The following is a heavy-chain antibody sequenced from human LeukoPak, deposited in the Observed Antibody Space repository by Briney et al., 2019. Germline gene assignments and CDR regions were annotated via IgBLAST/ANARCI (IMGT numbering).Heavy chain of an antibody. CDR2: ISTDGSST. D-gene: IGHD6-19*01. CDR3: ARRTVAGSLGY. J-gene: IGHJ4*02. Sequence: GGSLRLSCAASGFTFNNYWMHWVRRAPGKGLVWVSRISTDGSSTSYAGSVEGRFTISRDNAKNTLYLQMNSLRTEDTAVYYCARRTVAGSLGYWGQGSLVTVSS. V-gene: IGHV3-74*01. CDR1: GFTFNNYW.